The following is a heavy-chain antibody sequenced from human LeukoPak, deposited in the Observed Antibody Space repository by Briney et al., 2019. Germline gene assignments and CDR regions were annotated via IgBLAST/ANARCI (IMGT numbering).Heavy chain of an antibody. V-gene: IGHV3-66*02. J-gene: IGHJ3*01. CDR1: KFSVSNYY. Sequence: GSLRLPCTASKFSVSNYYMSWVRQAPGKGLEWVSVIYTGGYTYYADAVQGRFTISRDLSQNTVFLHMNSLRAEDTALYYCAMDHNDLDAFDVWGQGTMVTVSS. CDR3: AMDHNDLDAFDV. D-gene: IGHD1-14*01. CDR2: IYTGGYT.